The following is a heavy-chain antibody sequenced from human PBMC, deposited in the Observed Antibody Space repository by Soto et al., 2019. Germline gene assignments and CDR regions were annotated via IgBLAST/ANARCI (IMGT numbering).Heavy chain of an antibody. CDR1: GGSISSSSYY. Sequence: TLSLTCTVSGGSISSSSYYWGWIRQPPGKGLEWIGSIYYSGSTYYNPSLKSRVTISVDTSKNQFSLKLSSVTAADTAVYYCARQGFGYCISTSCYYYGMDVWGQGTTVTVSS. CDR3: ARQGFGYCISTSCYYYGMDV. CDR2: IYYSGST. J-gene: IGHJ6*02. D-gene: IGHD2-2*03. V-gene: IGHV4-39*01.